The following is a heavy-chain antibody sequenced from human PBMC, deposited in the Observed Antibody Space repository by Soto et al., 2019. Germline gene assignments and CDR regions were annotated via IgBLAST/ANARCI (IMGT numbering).Heavy chain of an antibody. CDR1: GFAFGSYS. Sequence: GRSLRLSCTASGFAFGSYSMNWVRQAPGKGPEWISYISSPSTISYADSVKGRFTISRDNAENSLYLQMNSLGDEDTAVYYCVRDHKWAFDSWGQGTLVTLSS. J-gene: IGHJ4*02. CDR3: VRDHKWAFDS. D-gene: IGHD1-26*01. CDR2: ISSPSTI. V-gene: IGHV3-48*02.